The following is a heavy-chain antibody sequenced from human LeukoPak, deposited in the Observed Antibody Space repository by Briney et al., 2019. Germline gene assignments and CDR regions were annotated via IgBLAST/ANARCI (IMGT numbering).Heavy chain of an antibody. CDR3: ARDSHPIVVVVAAIVDFQH. CDR2: IIPIFGTA. Sequence: GASVKVSCKASGGTFSSYAISWVRQAPGQGLEWMGGIIPIFGTANYAQKFQGRVTITADESTSTAYMELSSLRSEDTAVYYCARDSHPIVVVVAAIVDFQHWGQGTLVTVSS. D-gene: IGHD2-15*01. V-gene: IGHV1-69*13. J-gene: IGHJ1*01. CDR1: GGTFSSYA.